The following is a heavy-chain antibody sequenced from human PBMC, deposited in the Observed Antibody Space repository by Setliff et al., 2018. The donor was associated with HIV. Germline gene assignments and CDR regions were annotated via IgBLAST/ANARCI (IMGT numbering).Heavy chain of an antibody. CDR3: ARWFDP. CDR2: IHFTGSS. Sequence: PSETLSLTCTVSGASIWNYYWSWIRQAPGKGLEWIGFIHFTGSSNYNPSLKSRVTISIDTSKHQFSLNLNSVTAADTAMYFCARWFDPWGQGTLVTVSS. J-gene: IGHJ5*02. V-gene: IGHV4-59*01. CDR1: GASIWNYY.